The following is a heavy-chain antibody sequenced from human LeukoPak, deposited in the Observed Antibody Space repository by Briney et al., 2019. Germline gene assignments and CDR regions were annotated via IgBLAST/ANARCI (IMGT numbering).Heavy chain of an antibody. V-gene: IGHV3-9*03. J-gene: IGHJ4*02. CDR2: ISWNSGSI. D-gene: IGHD2-15*01. Sequence: QSGGSLRLSCAASGFTFDDYAMHWVRQAPGKGLGWVSGISWNSGSIGYADSVKGRFTISRDNAKNSLYLQMNSLRAEDMALYYCAKDIEDCSGGSCYPYYFDYWGQGTLVTVSS. CDR1: GFTFDDYA. CDR3: AKDIEDCSGGSCYPYYFDY.